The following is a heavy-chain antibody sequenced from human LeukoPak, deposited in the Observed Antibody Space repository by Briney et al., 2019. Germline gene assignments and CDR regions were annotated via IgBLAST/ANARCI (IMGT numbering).Heavy chain of an antibody. CDR2: TYYRSKWYN. V-gene: IGHV6-1*01. CDR1: GDSVSSNSVA. J-gene: IGHJ4*02. CDR3: ARVSSRILDY. Sequence: SQTLSLTCAISGDSVSSNSVAWNWTRQSPSRDLESLGRTYYRSKWYNDYAVSVKSRISINPDTSKNQFSLQLDSVTLEDTAVYYCARVSSRILDYWGQGTLVTVSS. D-gene: IGHD2-2*01.